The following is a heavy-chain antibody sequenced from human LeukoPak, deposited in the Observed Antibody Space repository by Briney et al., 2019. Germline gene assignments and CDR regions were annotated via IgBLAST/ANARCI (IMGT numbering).Heavy chain of an antibody. D-gene: IGHD3-16*01. CDR2: IHHDGSNK. CDR1: GFTFSSYG. CDR3: AKGDKMLTWRRTYNRFDP. J-gene: IGHJ5*02. V-gene: IGHV3-30*02. Sequence: GGSLSLSCAASGFTFSSYGMHWVRQPPDKGLDWVAFIHHDGSNKYYADSVRGRFTISRDNSKNTMYLQMNSLRAEDTAVYFCAKGDKMLTWRRTYNRFDPWGQGTLVTVSS.